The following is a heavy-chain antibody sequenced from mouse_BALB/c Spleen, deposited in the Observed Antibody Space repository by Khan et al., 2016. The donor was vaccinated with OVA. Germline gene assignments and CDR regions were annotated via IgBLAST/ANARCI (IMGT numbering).Heavy chain of an antibody. Sequence: QVQLQQPGPELVKPGASVKMSCKASAFTFINYYIHWVKQRPGQGLEWIGWIYPGDGRTKYNETFKGKTTLTTDKSSSTTYMLLSSLTSEDSAIYFCAISYYGSFWYFDVWGAGTTVTVSS. V-gene: IGHV1S56*01. CDR3: AISYYGSFWYFDV. J-gene: IGHJ1*01. D-gene: IGHD1-1*01. CDR1: AFTFINYY. CDR2: IYPGDGRT.